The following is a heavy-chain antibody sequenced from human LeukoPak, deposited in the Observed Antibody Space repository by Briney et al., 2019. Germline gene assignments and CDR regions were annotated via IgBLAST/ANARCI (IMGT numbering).Heavy chain of an antibody. V-gene: IGHV4-38-2*02. CDR2: MYNSGSI. CDR3: ARDSSISTGRSPPKNAFDI. CDR1: GSSISSTYY. J-gene: IGHJ3*02. Sequence: PSETLSLTCVVSGSSISSTYYWGWIRPSPGRGLEWIGSMYNSGSIYYKPSLKSRVTISVDTTKNQFSLKVRSVTAADTAVYYCARDSSISTGRSPPKNAFDIWGQGTRVIVSS. D-gene: IGHD3-10*01.